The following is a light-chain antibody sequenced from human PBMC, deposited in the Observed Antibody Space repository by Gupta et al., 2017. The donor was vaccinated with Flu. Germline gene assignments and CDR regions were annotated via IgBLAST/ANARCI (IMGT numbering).Light chain of an antibody. Sequence: QSVLTQPPSVSGAPGQRVTISFTGRSFNIGAGYAINWYQPRPATAPNLLIYAFNNRRSGVTARVSGSTSGTSVALAITGLQAEEEADYYCQAYDNGRSGNVVFGGGTKLTVL. CDR1: SFNIGAGYA. CDR2: AFN. J-gene: IGLJ2*01. V-gene: IGLV1-40*01. CDR3: QAYDNGRSGNVV.